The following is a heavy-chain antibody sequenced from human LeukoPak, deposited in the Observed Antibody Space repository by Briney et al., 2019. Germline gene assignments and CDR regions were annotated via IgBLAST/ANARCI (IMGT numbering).Heavy chain of an antibody. CDR1: GGSMSSGSYY. V-gene: IGHV4-61*02. J-gene: IGHJ6*03. CDR3: AGDYIGGTWGTSFMDV. D-gene: IGHD1-14*01. CDR2: IYTSGST. Sequence: SETLSLTCTVSGGSMSSGSYYWSWIRQPAGKGLEWIGRIYTSGSTNYNPSLKSRVTISVDTSKNQFSLKLSSVTAADTAVYYCAGDYIGGTWGTSFMDVWGKGTTVTVSS.